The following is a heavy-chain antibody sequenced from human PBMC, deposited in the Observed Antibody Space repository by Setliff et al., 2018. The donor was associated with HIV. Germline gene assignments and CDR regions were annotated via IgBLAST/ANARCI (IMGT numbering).Heavy chain of an antibody. J-gene: IGHJ6*02. CDR1: GGSISNYY. CDR3: ARTFGGLKHYNYYYTIDV. CDR2: IYTSGST. D-gene: IGHD3-10*01. Sequence: SETLSLTCTVSGGSISNYYWSWIRQPPGKGLEWIGYIYTSGSTNYNPSLKSRVTMSVDTSKNQFSLKLSSVTAADTAVYYCARTFGGLKHYNYYYTIDVWGQGTTVTVSS. V-gene: IGHV4-4*09.